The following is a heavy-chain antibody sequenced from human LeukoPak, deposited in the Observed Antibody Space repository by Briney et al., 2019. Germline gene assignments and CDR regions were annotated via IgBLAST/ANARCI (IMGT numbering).Heavy chain of an antibody. V-gene: IGHV3-53*01. D-gene: IGHD3-22*01. CDR2: IYSGGST. J-gene: IGHJ3*02. CDR1: GSTVSSNY. Sequence: PGGSLRLSCAASGSTVSSNYMSWVRQAPGKGLEWVSVIYSGGSTYYADSVKGRFTISRDNSKNTLYLQMNSLRAEDTAVYYCAREYEYYYDSRKSLAFDIWGQGTMVTVSS. CDR3: AREYEYYYDSRKSLAFDI.